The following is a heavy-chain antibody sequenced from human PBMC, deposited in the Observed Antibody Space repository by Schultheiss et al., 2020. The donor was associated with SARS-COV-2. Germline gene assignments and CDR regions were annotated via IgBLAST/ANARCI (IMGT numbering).Heavy chain of an antibody. D-gene: IGHD1-26*01. CDR1: GYSFTSYW. J-gene: IGHJ4*02. V-gene: IGHV5-51*01. CDR3: ARHEDGAPFDY. CDR2: IYPGDSDT. Sequence: GGSLRLSCKGSGYSFTSYWIGWVRQLPGKGLEWMGIIYPGDSDTRYSPSFQGQVTISADKSISTAYLQWSSLKASDTAMYYCARHEDGAPFDYWGQGTLVTVSS.